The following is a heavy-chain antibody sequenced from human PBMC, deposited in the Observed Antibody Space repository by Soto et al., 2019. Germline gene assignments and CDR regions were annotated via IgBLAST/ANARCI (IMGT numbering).Heavy chain of an antibody. CDR3: AAADYGDYPNWFDP. CDR1: GFKFDDYS. Sequence: VQLVESGGAVVHPGGSLRLSCAASGFKFDDYSMHWVRQTPAKRLEWVSLISWDGSRTNYADSVRGQFTISRDSSKNSLYLQMNSLRTEDTGMYYCAAADYGDYPNWFDPWGQGTLVTVSS. J-gene: IGHJ5*02. D-gene: IGHD4-17*01. CDR2: ISWDGSRT. V-gene: IGHV3-43*01.